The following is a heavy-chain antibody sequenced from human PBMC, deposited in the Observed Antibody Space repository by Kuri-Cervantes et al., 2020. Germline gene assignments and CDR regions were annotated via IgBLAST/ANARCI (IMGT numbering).Heavy chain of an antibody. J-gene: IGHJ6*02. Sequence: ASVKVSCKASGYTFTSYGISGVRQAPGQGLEWMGWISAYNGNTNYAQKLQGRVTMTTDTSTSTAYMELRSLRSDDTAVYYCARGGRMVRGVISRVYYGMDVWGQGTTVTVSS. CDR2: ISAYNGNT. CDR1: GYTFTSYG. V-gene: IGHV1-18*01. D-gene: IGHD3-10*01. CDR3: ARGGRMVRGVISRVYYGMDV.